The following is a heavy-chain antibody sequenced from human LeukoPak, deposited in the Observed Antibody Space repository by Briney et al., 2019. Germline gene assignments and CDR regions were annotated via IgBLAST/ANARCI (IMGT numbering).Heavy chain of an antibody. CDR2: ISAYNGNT. J-gene: IGHJ6*02. CDR1: GYTFTSYG. Sequence: RASVKVSCKASGYTFTSYGISWVRQAPGQGLEWMGWISAYNGNTNYAQKLQGRVTMTTDTSTSTAYMELRSLRSDDTAVYYCAREDYDILTGSDGFVYYYYGMDVWGQGTTVTVSS. D-gene: IGHD3-9*01. CDR3: AREDYDILTGSDGFVYYYYGMDV. V-gene: IGHV1-18*01.